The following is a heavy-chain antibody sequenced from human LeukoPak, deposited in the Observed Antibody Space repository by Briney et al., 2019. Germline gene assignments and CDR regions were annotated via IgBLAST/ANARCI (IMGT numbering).Heavy chain of an antibody. CDR1: GYTFTSYG. CDR2: ISAYNGNT. V-gene: IGHV1-18*04. Sequence: ASVKVSCKASGYTFTSYGISWVRQAPGQGLEWMGWISAYNGNTNYAQKLQGRVTMTTDTSTSTAYMELRSLRSDDTAVYYCARGVDDVIVVVPAAMPFGYWGQGTLVTVSS. J-gene: IGHJ4*02. CDR3: ARGVDDVIVVVPAAMPFGY. D-gene: IGHD2-2*01.